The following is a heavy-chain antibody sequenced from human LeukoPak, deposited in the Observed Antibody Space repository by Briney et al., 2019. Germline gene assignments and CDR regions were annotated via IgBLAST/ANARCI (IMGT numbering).Heavy chain of an antibody. Sequence: GGSLRLSCTGSGFTFTDHNMDWVRQAPGKGLEWVGRITSKADSYTTEYATSVKGRFTVSGNTLKNSLYLQMNSLKTEDTAVYYCTRSPLHVGPHGYWGQGTLVTVSS. CDR1: GFTFTDHN. CDR2: ITSKADSYTT. J-gene: IGHJ4*02. CDR3: TRSPLHVGPHGY. D-gene: IGHD1-26*01. V-gene: IGHV3-72*01.